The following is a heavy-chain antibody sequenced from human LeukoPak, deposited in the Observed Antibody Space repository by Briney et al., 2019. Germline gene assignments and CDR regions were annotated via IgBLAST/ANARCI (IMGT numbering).Heavy chain of an antibody. CDR1: GYTFTSYD. J-gene: IGHJ3*02. D-gene: IGHD3-22*01. CDR2: MNPNSGNT. V-gene: IGHV1-8*01. Sequence: ASVKVSCKASGYTFTSYDINWVRQATGQGLEWMGWMNPNSGNTGYAQKFQGRVTMTRNTSISTAYMELSSLRSEDTAVYYCARVRLVNYYDSSGYPEAFDIWGQGIMVTVSS. CDR3: ARVRLVNYYDSSGYPEAFDI.